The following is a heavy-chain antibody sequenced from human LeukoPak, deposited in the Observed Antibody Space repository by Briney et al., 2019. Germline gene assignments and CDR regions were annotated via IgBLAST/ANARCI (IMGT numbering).Heavy chain of an antibody. CDR3: ARGGYRCFDAL. J-gene: IGHJ4*02. CDR1: GGSISSGSYN. CDR2: IYTSGNT. Sequence: SETLSLTCTVSGGSISSGSYNWSWLRPPAGKGLNWLGRIYTSGNTNSTPYLKSRITISVDKTQNQFTLNPISVTAADTDSYYGARGGYRCFDALWGRGTVVSVS. V-gene: IGHV4-61*02. D-gene: IGHD5-12*01.